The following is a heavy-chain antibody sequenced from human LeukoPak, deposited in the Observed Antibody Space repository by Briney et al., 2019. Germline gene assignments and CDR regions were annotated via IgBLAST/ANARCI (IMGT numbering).Heavy chain of an antibody. CDR1: GFTFSSHG. CDR2: ISYDGSNK. Sequence: GGSLRLSCAASGFTFSSHGMHWVRQAPGKGLEWVAVISYDGSNKYYADSVKGRFTISRDNSKNTLYLQMNSLRAEDTAVYYCAKDGRTAIDYWGQGTLVTVSS. CDR3: AKDGRTAIDY. D-gene: IGHD2-21*02. V-gene: IGHV3-30*18. J-gene: IGHJ4*02.